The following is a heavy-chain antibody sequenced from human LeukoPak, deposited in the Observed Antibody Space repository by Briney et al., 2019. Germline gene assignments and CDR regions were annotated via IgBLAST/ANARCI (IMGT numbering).Heavy chain of an antibody. CDR3: ARVAASGTALDAFDA. CDR1: GYSISSGYY. CDR2: IYHSGST. V-gene: IGHV4-38-2*01. D-gene: IGHD6-13*01. J-gene: IGHJ3*01. Sequence: PSETLSLTCAVSGYSISSGYYWGWIRQPPGKGLEWIGSIYHSGSTYFTPSLKSRVNMSVDTSKNQFSLTLSSVPAADTAVYFCARVAASGTALDAFDAWGQGTMVTVSS.